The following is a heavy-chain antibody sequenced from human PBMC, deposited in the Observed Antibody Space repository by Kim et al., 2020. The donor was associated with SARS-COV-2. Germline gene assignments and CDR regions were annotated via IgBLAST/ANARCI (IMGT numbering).Heavy chain of an antibody. V-gene: IGHV3-48*02. CDR3: ARVSGYYCYGMDV. J-gene: IGHJ6*02. Sequence: YADAVKGRFTIPSDNAKNTLYLQRNGLRDEDTAVYYCARVSGYYCYGMDVWGQGTTVTVSS.